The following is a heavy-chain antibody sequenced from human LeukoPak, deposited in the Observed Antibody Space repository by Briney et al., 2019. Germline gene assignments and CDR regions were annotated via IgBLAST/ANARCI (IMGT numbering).Heavy chain of an antibody. CDR1: GFTFSSYA. D-gene: IGHD5-18*01. Sequence: GGSLRLSCAASGFTFSSYAMSWVRQAPGKGLEWVSAISGSGGSTYYADSVKGRFTISRDNCKNTLYLQMNSLRAEDTAVYYCAKVGVRGYSTPPRNGFDYWGQGTLVTVSS. CDR3: AKVGVRGYSTPPRNGFDY. CDR2: ISGSGGST. V-gene: IGHV3-23*01. J-gene: IGHJ4*02.